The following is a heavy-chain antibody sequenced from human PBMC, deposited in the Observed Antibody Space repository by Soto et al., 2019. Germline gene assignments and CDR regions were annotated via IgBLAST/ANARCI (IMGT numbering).Heavy chain of an antibody. CDR2: IYYSGNT. CDR1: GGSLSSGNYY. J-gene: IGHJ4*02. V-gene: IGHV4-31*03. Sequence: SETLSLTCTVSGGSLSSGNYYWSWIRQHPGKGLEWIGYIYYSGNTYYNPSLKSRVTISVDTSKSQFSLKLNSVTAADTAVYFCASYGQLVQSFDYWGQGTLVTVSS. CDR3: ASYGQLVQSFDY. D-gene: IGHD6-6*01.